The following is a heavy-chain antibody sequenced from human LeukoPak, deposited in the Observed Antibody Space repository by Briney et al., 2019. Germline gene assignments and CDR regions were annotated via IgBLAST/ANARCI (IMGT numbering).Heavy chain of an antibody. CDR1: GGSISSYY. CDR2: LYYSGST. Sequence: SETLSLTCTVSGGSISSYYWSWIRQPPGKELEWIGYLYYSGSTNYNPSFKSRVTMSVETSKNQFSLKLNSMTAADTAVYFCARGRYNDYGFDYWGQGTLVTVSS. V-gene: IGHV4-59*01. J-gene: IGHJ4*02. D-gene: IGHD4-17*01. CDR3: ARGRYNDYGFDY.